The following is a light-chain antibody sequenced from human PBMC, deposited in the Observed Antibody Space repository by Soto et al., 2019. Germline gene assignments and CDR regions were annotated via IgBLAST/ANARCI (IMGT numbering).Light chain of an antibody. CDR3: LQDYTYPWT. CDR1: QGISNE. Sequence: IQMTQSPSSLSASVGDRVTITCRASQGISNELGWYQQRTGKAPKVLIYGASNLPSGVPSRFSGSASGTDFTLTISSLQPEDFATYYCLQDYTYPWTFGQGTKVDSK. J-gene: IGKJ1*01. CDR2: GAS. V-gene: IGKV1-6*01.